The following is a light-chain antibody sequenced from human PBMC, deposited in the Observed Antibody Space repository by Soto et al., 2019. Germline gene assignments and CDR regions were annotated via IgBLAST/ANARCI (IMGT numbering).Light chain of an antibody. Sequence: VLTQSPDTLSLSTGATAILSCRAIQTVDTYSAWYQLKPGQRPRLLIYGASSRALGIPDRFIGSGSGTNFTLTIHRLEPEDFAVYFCQHYASSPITFGQGTRLEIK. CDR3: QHYASSPIT. V-gene: IGKV3-20*01. J-gene: IGKJ5*01. CDR2: GAS. CDR1: QTVDTY.